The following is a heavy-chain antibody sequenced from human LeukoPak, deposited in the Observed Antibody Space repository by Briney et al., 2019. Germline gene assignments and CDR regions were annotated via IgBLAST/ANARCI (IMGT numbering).Heavy chain of an antibody. CDR2: IIPIFGTA. V-gene: IGHV1-69*01. D-gene: IGHD1-1*01. Sequence: SVKVSCKASGGTFSSYAISWVRQAPGQGLEWMGGIIPIFGTANYAQKFQGRVTITADESTSTAYMELSSLRSEDTAVYYCATDSDGTTGTYYFDYWGQGTLVTVSS. CDR3: ATDSDGTTGTYYFDY. J-gene: IGHJ4*02. CDR1: GGTFSSYA.